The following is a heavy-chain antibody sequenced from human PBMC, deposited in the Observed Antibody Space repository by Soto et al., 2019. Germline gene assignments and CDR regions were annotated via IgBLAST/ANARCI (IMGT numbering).Heavy chain of an antibody. J-gene: IGHJ6*02. D-gene: IGHD2-15*01. CDR3: ARTARGSGGSCYGMDV. CDR2: IYYNGSA. V-gene: IGHV4-39*01. Sequence: PSETLSLTCSVSGGSISSTIHYWGWVRQPPGKGLEWIGSIYYNGSAFYNPSLKSRVTISVDTSKTQFSLKLRSVTAADTAVYYCARTARGSGGSCYGMDVWGQGTTVTVS. CDR1: GGSISSTIHY.